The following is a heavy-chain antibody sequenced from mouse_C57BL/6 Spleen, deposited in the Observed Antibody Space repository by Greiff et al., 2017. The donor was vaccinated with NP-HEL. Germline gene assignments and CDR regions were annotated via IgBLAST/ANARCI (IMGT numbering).Heavy chain of an antibody. J-gene: IGHJ4*01. D-gene: IGHD1-1*01. CDR3: TYYYGSSKDGDAMDY. Sequence: QVQLQQPGAELVKPGASVKLSCKASGYTFTSYWMQWVKQRPGQGLEWIGEIDPSDSSTNYNQKFKGKATLTVDTSSSTAYMQLSSLTSEDSAVYYCTYYYGSSKDGDAMDYWGQGTSVTVSS. V-gene: IGHV1-50*01. CDR1: GYTFTSYW. CDR2: IDPSDSST.